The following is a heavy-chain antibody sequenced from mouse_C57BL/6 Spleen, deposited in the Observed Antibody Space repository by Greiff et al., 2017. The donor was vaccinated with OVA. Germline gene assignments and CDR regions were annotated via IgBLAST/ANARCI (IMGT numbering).Heavy chain of an antibody. Sequence: VKLQESGPGILQSSPTLSLSCSFSGFSLSTSGMGVSWIRQPSGKGLEWLAHINWDDAKCYNPSLKSRPIISKDTSRNQVFLKITSVDAADTATYYCARGEGAWFADWGQGTLVTVSA. D-gene: IGHD3-3*01. CDR2: INWDDAK. CDR1: GFSLSTSGMG. CDR3: ARGEGAWFAD. J-gene: IGHJ3*01. V-gene: IGHV8-12*01.